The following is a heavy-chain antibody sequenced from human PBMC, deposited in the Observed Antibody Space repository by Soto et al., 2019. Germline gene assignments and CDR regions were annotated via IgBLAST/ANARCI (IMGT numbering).Heavy chain of an antibody. CDR3: AKQGHDSSGYYVDY. V-gene: IGHV3-23*01. J-gene: IGHJ4*02. Sequence: HRLSCAASGFTFSNYAMSWVRQAPGKGLEWVSAISGSGGSTYYADSVKGRFTISRDNSKNTLYLQMNSLRAEDTAVYYCAKQGHDSSGYYVDYWGQGTLVTVSS. D-gene: IGHD3-22*01. CDR2: ISGSGGST. CDR1: GFTFSNYA.